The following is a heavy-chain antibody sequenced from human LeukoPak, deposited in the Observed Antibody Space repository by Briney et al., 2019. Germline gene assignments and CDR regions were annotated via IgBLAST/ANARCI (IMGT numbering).Heavy chain of an antibody. D-gene: IGHD1-20*01. V-gene: IGHV1-69*04. Sequence: ASVKVSCKASGGTFSSYAISWVRQAPGQGLEWMGRIIPILGIANYAQKFQGRVTITADKSTSTAYMELSSLRSEDTAVYYCAGYITGTTPRDDYWGQGTLVTVSS. J-gene: IGHJ4*02. CDR3: AGYITGTTPRDDY. CDR1: GGTFSSYA. CDR2: IIPILGIA.